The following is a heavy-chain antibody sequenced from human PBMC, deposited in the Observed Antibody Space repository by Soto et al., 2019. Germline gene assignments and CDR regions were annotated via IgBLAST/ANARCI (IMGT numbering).Heavy chain of an antibody. CDR1: GFSLTTSGVG. CDR2: IYWDDDK. Sequence: QITLKESGPTRVKPTQTLALTCTFSGFSLTTSGVGVGWIRKTPGKALEWLAVIYWDDDKRYSPSLKSRLTITKXXSXNXVVLTMAYMDPVDTATYFCAHRGYMYGNWDHGYFDYWGQGTLVTVSS. D-gene: IGHD5-18*01. V-gene: IGHV2-5*02. CDR3: AHRGYMYGNWDHGYFDY. J-gene: IGHJ4*02.